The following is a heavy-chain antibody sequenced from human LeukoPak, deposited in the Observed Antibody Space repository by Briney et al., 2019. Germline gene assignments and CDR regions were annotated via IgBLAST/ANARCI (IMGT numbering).Heavy chain of an antibody. CDR2: INRGGSST. D-gene: IGHD6-19*01. V-gene: IGHV3-74*01. CDR1: GFTFGSYW. CDR3: ARDPGSSGWSRFVP. Sequence: GGSLRLSCAASGFTFGSYWMHWVRQAPGKGPVWVSRINRGGSSTRYADSVKGRFTISRDNAKNTLYLQMNSLRADDTAVYYCARDPGSSGWSRFVPWGQGTLVSVSS. J-gene: IGHJ5*02.